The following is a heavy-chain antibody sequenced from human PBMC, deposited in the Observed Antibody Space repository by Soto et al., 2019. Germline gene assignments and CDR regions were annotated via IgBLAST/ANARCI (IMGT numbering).Heavy chain of an antibody. CDR1: GHTFTSYG. Sequence: ASVKVSCKASGHTFTSYGISWVRQAPGQGLEWMGWISAYNGNTNYAQKLQGRVTMTTDTSTSTAYMELRSLRSDDTAVYYCARARGPYCISTSCEVYYYYYGMDVWGQGTTVTVSS. CDR2: ISAYNGNT. D-gene: IGHD2-2*01. V-gene: IGHV1-18*01. CDR3: ARARGPYCISTSCEVYYYYYGMDV. J-gene: IGHJ6*02.